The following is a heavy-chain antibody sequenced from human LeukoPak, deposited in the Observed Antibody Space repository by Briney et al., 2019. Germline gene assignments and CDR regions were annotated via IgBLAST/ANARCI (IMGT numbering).Heavy chain of an antibody. Sequence: SVKVSCKASGGTFSSYTISWVRQAPGQGLEWMGRIIPILGIANYAQKFQGRVTITADKSTSTAYMELSSLRSEDTAVYYCARERYYDFWSGSSGYYMDVWDKGTTVPVSS. V-gene: IGHV1-69*04. CDR1: GGTFSSYT. CDR3: ARERYYDFWSGSSGYYMDV. D-gene: IGHD3-3*01. J-gene: IGHJ6*03. CDR2: IIPILGIA.